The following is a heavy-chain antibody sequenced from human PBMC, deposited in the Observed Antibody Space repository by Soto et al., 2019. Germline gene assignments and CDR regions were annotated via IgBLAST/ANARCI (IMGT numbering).Heavy chain of an antibody. V-gene: IGHV1-18*01. CDR3: ATLGRIAVAGPLFDY. CDR1: GYTFTSYG. J-gene: IGHJ4*02. CDR2: ISAYNGNT. D-gene: IGHD6-19*01. Sequence: QVQLVQSGAEVKKPGASVKVSCKASGYTFTSYGISWVRQAPGQGLEWMGWISAYNGNTNYVQKLQGRVTMTTDTSTSTAYMELRSLRSDDTAVYYCATLGRIAVAGPLFDYWGQGTLVTVSS.